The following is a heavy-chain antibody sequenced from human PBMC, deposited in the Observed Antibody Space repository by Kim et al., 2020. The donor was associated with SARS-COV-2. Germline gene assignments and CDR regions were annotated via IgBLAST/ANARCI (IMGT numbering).Heavy chain of an antibody. CDR1: GFTFSSYA. V-gene: IGHV3-64D*09. CDR2: ISGNGGST. CDR3: VSGYSGSVGAS. Sequence: GGSLRLSCSASGFTFSSYAMHWVRQAPGKGLEYVSAISGNGGSTYNADSVKGRFTISRDNSKNTLYLQMSSLRAEDTAVYYCVSGYSGSVGASWGQGTLVTVSS. J-gene: IGHJ5*02. D-gene: IGHD6-13*01.